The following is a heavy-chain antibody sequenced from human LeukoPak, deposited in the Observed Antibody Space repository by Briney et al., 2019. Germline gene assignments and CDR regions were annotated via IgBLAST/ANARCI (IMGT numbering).Heavy chain of an antibody. Sequence: GGSLRLSCAATGFSFKDYGMHWVRQPPGKGLEWVSAINWNGGGTDYAASVKGRFTISRDNAKNSLYLQLSSLRPEDTALYYCAKHLTATNTYIFFGLDVWGQGTSVTVSS. CDR2: INWNGGGT. CDR1: GFSFKDYG. J-gene: IGHJ6*02. V-gene: IGHV3-9*01. CDR3: AKHLTATNTYIFFGLDV. D-gene: IGHD1-26*01.